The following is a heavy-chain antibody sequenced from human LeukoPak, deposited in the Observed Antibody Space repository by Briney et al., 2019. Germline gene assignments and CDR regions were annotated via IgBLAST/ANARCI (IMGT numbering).Heavy chain of an antibody. Sequence: SVKVSCKASGGTFSSYAISWVRQAPGQGLEWMGGIIPIFGTANYAQKFQGRVTITADKSTSTAYMELSSLRSEDTAVYYCARTYCSGGSCYGYNWFNPWGQGTLVTVSS. CDR1: GGTFSSYA. V-gene: IGHV1-69*06. D-gene: IGHD2-15*01. CDR3: ARTYCSGGSCYGYNWFNP. CDR2: IIPIFGTA. J-gene: IGHJ5*02.